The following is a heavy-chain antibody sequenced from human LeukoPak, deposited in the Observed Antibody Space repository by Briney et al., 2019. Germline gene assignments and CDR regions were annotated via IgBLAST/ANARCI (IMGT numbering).Heavy chain of an antibody. D-gene: IGHD3-3*01. CDR3: ARSYDFWSGYPYYFDY. J-gene: IGHJ4*02. CDR2: ISSNGGST. V-gene: IGHV3-64*01. Sequence: GGSLRLSCAASGFTFSSYAMHWVRQAPGKGLEYVSAISSNGGSTYYANSVKGRFTISRDNSKNTLYLQMGSLRAEDMAVYYCARSYDFWSGYPYYFDYWGQGTLVTVSS. CDR1: GFTFSSYA.